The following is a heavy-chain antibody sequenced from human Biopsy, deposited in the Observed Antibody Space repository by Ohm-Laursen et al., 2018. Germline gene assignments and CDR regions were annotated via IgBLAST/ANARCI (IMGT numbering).Heavy chain of an antibody. CDR1: GVTFTNHA. CDR2: IITVSETA. V-gene: IGHV1-69*01. CDR3: ARFPLGAYDDSGSYRSVEHWYFDL. J-gene: IGHJ2*01. Sequence: SSVKVSCKVSGVTFTNHAVGWVRQAPGPGLEWVGGIITVSETAGSAERFQGRVTITADVTTTTAYMDLSGLRSEDTAIYYCARFPLGAYDDSGSYRSVEHWYFDLWGRGTLVTVSS. D-gene: IGHD3-22*01.